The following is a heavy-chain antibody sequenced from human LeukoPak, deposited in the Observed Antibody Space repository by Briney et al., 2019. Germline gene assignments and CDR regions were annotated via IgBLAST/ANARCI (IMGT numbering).Heavy chain of an antibody. CDR1: GFTFSSYS. D-gene: IGHD5-18*01. CDR3: AREGDTTMVTVDY. Sequence: PGGSLRLSCAASGFTFSSYSMNWVRQAPGRGLEWVSSITSTSYIYYADSVKGRFTISRDNAKNSLYLQMNSLRAEDTAVYYCAREGDTTMVTVDYWGQGTLVTVSS. V-gene: IGHV3-21*01. J-gene: IGHJ4*02. CDR2: ITSTSYI.